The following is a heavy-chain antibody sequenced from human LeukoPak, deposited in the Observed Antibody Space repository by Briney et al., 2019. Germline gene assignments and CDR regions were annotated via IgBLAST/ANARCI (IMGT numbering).Heavy chain of an antibody. D-gene: IGHD3-16*01. CDR2: VMSGRGST. CDR1: GFSVSDYS. Sequence: PGGSLRLSCAASGFSVSDYSISWIRQSPGKGPEWISYVMSGRGSTNYADSVKGRFTISRDNAKNSVASQLDGLRADDTAVYFCTRERRGSYYAFESWGQGTLVTVSS. J-gene: IGHJ4*02. CDR3: TRERRGSYYAFES. V-gene: IGHV3-11*05.